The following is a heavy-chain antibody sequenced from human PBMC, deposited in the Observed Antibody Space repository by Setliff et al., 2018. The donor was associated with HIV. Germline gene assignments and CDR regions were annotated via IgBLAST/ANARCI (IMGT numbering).Heavy chain of an antibody. J-gene: IGHJ4*02. CDR1: GGSISSSRYY. CDR3: ARGGYGSGNAYYFAD. V-gene: IGHV4-39*07. CDR2: IYFSGNT. Sequence: SETLSLTCTVSGGSISSSRYYWGWIRQPPGKGLEWIASIYFSGNTRYNPSLKSRVTISVDTSKNQFSLDLTSVTAADTAVYYCARGGYGSGNAYYFADWGQGTLVTVSS. D-gene: IGHD3-10*01.